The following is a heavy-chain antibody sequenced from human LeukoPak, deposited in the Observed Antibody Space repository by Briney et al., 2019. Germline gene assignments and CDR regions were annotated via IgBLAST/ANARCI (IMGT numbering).Heavy chain of an antibody. J-gene: IGHJ4*02. V-gene: IGHV3-74*01. Sequence: GGSLRLSCAASGFTFSNYWMHWVRQAPGKGLVWVSRINSDGSSTTYADSVKGRFTISRDNGQNTLYLQMNSLRAEDTAVYYCAREGRGYSYAFEYWGQGTLVTVSS. D-gene: IGHD5-18*01. CDR1: GFTFSNYW. CDR2: INSDGSST. CDR3: AREGRGYSYAFEY.